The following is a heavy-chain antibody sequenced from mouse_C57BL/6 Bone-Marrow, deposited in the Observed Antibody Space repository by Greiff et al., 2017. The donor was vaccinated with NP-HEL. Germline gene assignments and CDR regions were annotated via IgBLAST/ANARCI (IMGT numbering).Heavy chain of an antibody. CDR1: GYTFTSYW. D-gene: IGHD1-1*01. CDR2: IYPGSGST. Sequence: QVQLQQPGAELVKPGASVKMSCKASGYTFTSYWITWVKQRPGQGLEWIGDIYPGSGSTNYNEKFKSKATLTVDTSSSTAYMQLSSLTSEDSAVYYCARGGNYYGSSYVRDYWGQGTTLTVSS. V-gene: IGHV1-55*01. CDR3: ARGGNYYGSSYVRDY. J-gene: IGHJ2*01.